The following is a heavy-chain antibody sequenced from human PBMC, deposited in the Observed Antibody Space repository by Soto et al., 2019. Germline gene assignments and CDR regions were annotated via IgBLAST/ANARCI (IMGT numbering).Heavy chain of an antibody. CDR3: AHRYSTSWYKWDFDL. CDR2: IYWDDNK. J-gene: IGHJ3*01. CDR1: GFSLDTSGMG. D-gene: IGHD6-13*01. V-gene: IGHV2-5*02. Sequence: QITLKESGPALVKPTQTLTLTCTFSGFSLDTSGMGLGWIRQSPGKALQWVALIYWDDNKRYSPSLKSRLTITKDTYNNRVVLTMTKVDPEDAGTYFCAHRYSTSWYKWDFDLWGQGTMVTVSS.